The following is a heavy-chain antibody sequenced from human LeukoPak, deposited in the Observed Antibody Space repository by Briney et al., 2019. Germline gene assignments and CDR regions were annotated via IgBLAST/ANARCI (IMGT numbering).Heavy chain of an antibody. J-gene: IGHJ6*03. D-gene: IGHD2-15*01. CDR1: GGTFSSYA. CDR3: ARGCCRVDYYYYYYMDV. Sequence: ASVKVSCKASGGTFSSYAISWVRQAPGQGPEWMGGIIPIFGTANYAQKFQGRVTITTDESTSTAYMELSSLRSEDTAVYYCARGCCRVDYYYYYYMDVWGKGTTVTVSS. V-gene: IGHV1-69*05. CDR2: IIPIFGTA.